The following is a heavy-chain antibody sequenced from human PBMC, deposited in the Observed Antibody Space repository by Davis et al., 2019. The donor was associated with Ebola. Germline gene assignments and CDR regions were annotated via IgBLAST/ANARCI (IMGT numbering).Heavy chain of an antibody. CDR3: AREKDRGSGWLHQHWYFDL. J-gene: IGHJ2*01. CDR1: GGSFSGYY. CDR2: INDSGTT. D-gene: IGHD3-22*01. Sequence: GSLRLSCAVYGGSFSGYYWSWIRQPPGKGLELIGEINDSGTTNYNPSLKSRVTISVDTSKNQFSLKVKSLTVADTAVYYCAREKDRGSGWLHQHWYFDLWGRGTLVTVSS. V-gene: IGHV4-34*01.